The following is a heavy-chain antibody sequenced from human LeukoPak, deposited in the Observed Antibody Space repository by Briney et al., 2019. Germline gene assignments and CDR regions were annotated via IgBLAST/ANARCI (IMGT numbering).Heavy chain of an antibody. D-gene: IGHD3-3*01. CDR1: GGSFSGYY. V-gene: IGHV4-34*01. CDR2: INHSGST. CDR3: ARDRSSYDFWSGYFPSYYYMDV. Sequence: SETLSLTCAVYGGSFSGYYWSWIRQSPGKGLEWIGEINHSGSTNYNPSLKSRVTISVDTSKNQFSLKLSSVTAADTAVYYCARDRSSYDFWSGYFPSYYYMDVWGKGTTVTVSS. J-gene: IGHJ6*03.